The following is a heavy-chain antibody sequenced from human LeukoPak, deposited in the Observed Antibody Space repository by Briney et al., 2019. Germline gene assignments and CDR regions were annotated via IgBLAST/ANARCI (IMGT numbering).Heavy chain of an antibody. J-gene: IGHJ4*02. V-gene: IGHV1-46*01. Sequence: GASVNVSCTASGYTFTSYYIHWVRQAPGQGLEWMGIINPSGGSTSDAQKFQGRVTMTRDTSTSTVYMELSSLRSEDTAVYYCAREVEGWGNDYWGQGTLVTVSS. CDR2: INPSGGST. D-gene: IGHD3-16*01. CDR3: AREVEGWGNDY. CDR1: GYTFTSYY.